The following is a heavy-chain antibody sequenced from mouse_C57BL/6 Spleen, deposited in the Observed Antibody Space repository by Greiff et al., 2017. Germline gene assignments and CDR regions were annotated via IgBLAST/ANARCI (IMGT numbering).Heavy chain of an antibody. CDR1: GFTFSDYY. V-gene: IGHV5-16*01. J-gene: IGHJ1*03. CDR2: INYDGSST. Sequence: EVKVVESEGGLVQPGSSMKLSCTASGFTFSDYYMAWVRQVPEKGLEWVANINYDGSSTYYLDSLKSRFIISRDNAKNSLYLQMSSLKSEDTATYYCARDGLWYFDVWGTGTTVTVSS. CDR3: ARDGLWYFDV.